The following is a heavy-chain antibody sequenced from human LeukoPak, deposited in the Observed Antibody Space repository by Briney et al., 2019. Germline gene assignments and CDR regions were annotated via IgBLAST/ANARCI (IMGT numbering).Heavy chain of an antibody. Sequence: SGPTLVKPTQTLTLTCTFSEFSLTPSGMAVGWIRQPPGKALEWLALFYWDDDTRYSPSLKSRLTITKDTSKNQVALTMTSMDPVDTATYYCAHAKNGITGSMKGYFDYWGKGTLVTVSS. J-gene: IGHJ4*02. V-gene: IGHV2-5*02. CDR2: FYWDDDT. CDR1: EFSLTPSGMA. CDR3: AHAKNGITGSMKGYFDY. D-gene: IGHD1-20*01.